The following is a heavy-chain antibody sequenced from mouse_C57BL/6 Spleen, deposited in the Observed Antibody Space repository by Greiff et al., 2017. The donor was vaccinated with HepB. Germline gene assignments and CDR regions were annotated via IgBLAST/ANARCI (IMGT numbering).Heavy chain of an antibody. D-gene: IGHD1-1*01. CDR2: IYPGDGDT. CDR3: ARHYGSSRYWYFDV. V-gene: IGHV1-80*01. J-gene: IGHJ1*03. CDR1: GYAFSSYW. Sequence: QVQLQQSGAELVKPGASVKISCKASGYAFSSYWMNWVKQRPGKGLEWIGQIYPGDGDTNYNGKFKGKATLTADKSSSTAYMQLSSLTSEDSAVYFSARHYGSSRYWYFDVWGTGTTVTVSS.